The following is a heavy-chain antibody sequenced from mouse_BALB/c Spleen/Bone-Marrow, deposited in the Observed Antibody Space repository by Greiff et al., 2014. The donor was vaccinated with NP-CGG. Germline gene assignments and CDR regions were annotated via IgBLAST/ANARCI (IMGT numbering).Heavy chain of an antibody. CDR3: TRSNYGYWYFDV. J-gene: IGHJ1*01. D-gene: IGHD1-1*01. Sequence: QVQLQQPGAELVKPGASVKLSCKASGYTFSNYYMYWVEQRPGQGLEWIGESNPSNGGSNFNEKFKSKATLTVGKSSSTAYMQLSSLTSEDSAVYYCTRSNYGYWYFDVWGAGTTVTVSS. CDR1: GYTFSNYY. V-gene: IGHV1S16*01. CDR2: SNPSNGGS.